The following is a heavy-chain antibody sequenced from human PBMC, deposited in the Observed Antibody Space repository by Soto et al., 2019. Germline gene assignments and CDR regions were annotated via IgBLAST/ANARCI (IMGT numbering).Heavy chain of an antibody. Sequence: GGSLRLSCAAAGFSVSTSHISWVRQAPGKGLEWVSVIYSGGATHYAVSVKGRLIISRDKSKNTVDLQMNSLRAEDTAVYYCARDRPGPQHYFDYWGLGNMVTVSS. J-gene: IGHJ4*02. CDR2: IYSGGAT. D-gene: IGHD6-6*01. CDR1: GFSVSTSH. V-gene: IGHV3-53*01. CDR3: ARDRPGPQHYFDY.